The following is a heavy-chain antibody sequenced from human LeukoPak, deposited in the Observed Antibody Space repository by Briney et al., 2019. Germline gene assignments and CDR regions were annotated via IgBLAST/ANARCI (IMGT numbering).Heavy chain of an antibody. CDR2: ISAYNGNT. CDR1: GYTFTSYG. V-gene: IGHV1-18*01. D-gene: IGHD3-3*01. CDR3: ARATTSYDFWSGSSGRWFDP. J-gene: IGHJ5*02. Sequence: ASVKVSCKASGYTFTSYGISWVRQAPGQGLEWMGWISAYNGNTHYAQKLQGRVTMTTDTSTSTAYMELRSLRSGDTAVYYCARATTSYDFWSGSSGRWFDPWGQGTLVTVSS.